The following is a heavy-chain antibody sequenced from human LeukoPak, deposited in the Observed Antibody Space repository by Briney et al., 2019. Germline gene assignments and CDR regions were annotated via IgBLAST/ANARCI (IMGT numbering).Heavy chain of an antibody. CDR1: GFTVSNNY. CDR2: VNTVDTT. J-gene: IGHJ4*02. CDR3: AGSLAYCGGDCRLGDY. D-gene: IGHD2-21*02. V-gene: IGHV3-66*01. Sequence: GGSLRLSCAASGFTVSNNYMGWVRQAPAKGLEWVSVVNTVDTTYYADSVRGRFTISRDNSKNTLYLQMNSLRVEDTAVYYCAGSLAYCGGDCRLGDYWGQGTLVTVSS.